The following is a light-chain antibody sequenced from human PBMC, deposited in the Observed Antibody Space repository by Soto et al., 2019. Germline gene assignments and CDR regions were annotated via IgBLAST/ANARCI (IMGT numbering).Light chain of an antibody. CDR3: QQYGNCPLT. CDR2: GAS. J-gene: IGKJ4*01. V-gene: IGKV3D-15*01. CDR1: QDVNIY. Sequence: EILMTQSPATLSVSPGERATLSCRANQDVNIYLAWYQQKHGQAPRLLISGASTRATGIPARFSGSGSGTEFTLTISSLQSEDVAVYYCQQYGNCPLTFGGGTNVEIK.